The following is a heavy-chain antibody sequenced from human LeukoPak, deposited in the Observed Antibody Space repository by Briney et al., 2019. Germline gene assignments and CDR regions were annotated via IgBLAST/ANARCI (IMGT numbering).Heavy chain of an antibody. CDR3: VRDDFRGSTYGTHSAT. V-gene: IGHV3-7*04. Sequence: HAGGSLRFTSEASCIFISKCWMTWVRQAPGKGLEWVANIKQDGSDKYYVESVKGRFTISRDNAKNSLYLQLNSLRVEDTDVYYCVRDDFRGSTYGTHSATRGQSTLVTVSS. CDR1: CIFISKCW. CDR2: IKQDGSDK. J-gene: IGHJ1*01. D-gene: IGHD1-26*01.